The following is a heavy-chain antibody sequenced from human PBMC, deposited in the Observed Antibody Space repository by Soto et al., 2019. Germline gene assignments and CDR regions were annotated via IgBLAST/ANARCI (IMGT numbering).Heavy chain of an antibody. CDR1: GFTFSRYG. J-gene: IGHJ4*02. CDR2: ISYDGSNK. D-gene: IGHD1-1*01. V-gene: IGHV3-30*03. CDR3: AFQTVEIGGY. Sequence: QVQLVESGGGVVQPGRSLRLSCAASGFTFSRYGMHWVRQAPGKGLEWVAVISYDGSNKYYADSVKGRFTISRDNSKNTLYLQMTSLRAEDTAVYYCAFQTVEIGGYWGQGTLVTVSS.